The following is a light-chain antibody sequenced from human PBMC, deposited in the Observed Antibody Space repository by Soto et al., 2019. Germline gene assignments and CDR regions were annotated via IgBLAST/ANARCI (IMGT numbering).Light chain of an antibody. Sequence: EILMTQSLAILPVSPGEGATLACRASQSVSANLAWYQHKPGQAPRLLIYGTSTRATGIPARFSGSGSGTHFILSISSLQSEDFAIYYCQQYSDWPRTFGQGTKV. CDR2: GTS. V-gene: IGKV3-15*01. CDR1: QSVSAN. CDR3: QQYSDWPRT. J-gene: IGKJ1*01.